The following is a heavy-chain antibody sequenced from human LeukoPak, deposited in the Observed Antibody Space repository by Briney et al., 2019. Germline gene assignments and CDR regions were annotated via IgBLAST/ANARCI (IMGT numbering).Heavy chain of an antibody. CDR3: ARNGPFNYYDSSGYYPY. J-gene: IGHJ4*02. Sequence: SETLSLTCAVSGGSISSSNWWSWVRQPPGKGLEWIGEIYHSGSTNYNPSLKSRVTISVDKSKNHFSLKLSSVTAADTAVYYCARNGPFNYYDSSGYYPYWGQGNLVTVSS. D-gene: IGHD3-22*01. CDR2: IYHSGST. CDR1: GGSISSSNW. V-gene: IGHV4-4*02.